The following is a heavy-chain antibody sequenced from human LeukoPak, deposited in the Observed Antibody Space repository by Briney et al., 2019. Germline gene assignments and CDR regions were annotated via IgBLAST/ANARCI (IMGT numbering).Heavy chain of an antibody. CDR2: ISSRGTTI. J-gene: IGHJ4*02. D-gene: IGHD3-10*01. CDR1: GFTFSSSA. CDR3: ARIGGWFGNDY. V-gene: IGHV3-48*04. Sequence: GGSLRLSCAASGFTFSSSAMSWVRQAPGKGLEWVSYISSRGTTIYNADSVKGRFTISRDNAKNSLYLQMNSLRAEDTALYYCARIGGWFGNDYWGQGTLVTVSS.